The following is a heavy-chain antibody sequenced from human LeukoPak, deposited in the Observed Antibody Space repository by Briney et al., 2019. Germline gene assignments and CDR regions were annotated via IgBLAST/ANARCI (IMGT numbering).Heavy chain of an antibody. D-gene: IGHD4-17*01. J-gene: IGHJ4*02. CDR2: IRSKANSYAI. Sequence: GGSLRLSCAASGFTFSASGMNWVRQASGKGLEWVGRIRSKANSYAIAYAASVKGRFTICRDDSKNTAYLQMNSLKTEDTAVYYCTRQPYGDYYFDFCGQGTLVSVSS. CDR1: GFTFSASG. CDR3: TRQPYGDYYFDF. V-gene: IGHV3-73*01.